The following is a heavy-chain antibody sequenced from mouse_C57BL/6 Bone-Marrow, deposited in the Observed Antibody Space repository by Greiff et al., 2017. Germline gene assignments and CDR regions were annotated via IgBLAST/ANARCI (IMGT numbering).Heavy chain of an antibody. Sequence: QVQLQQSGAELARPGASVKLSCKASGYTFTSYGISWVKQRTGQGLEWIGEIYPRSGNTNYNEKFKGKATLTADKSSSTAYMELRSLTSEDSAVYFCARDYYGNYERFAYWGQGTLVTVSA. CDR1: GYTFTSYG. V-gene: IGHV1-81*01. CDR2: IYPRSGNT. J-gene: IGHJ3*01. CDR3: ARDYYGNYERFAY. D-gene: IGHD2-1*01.